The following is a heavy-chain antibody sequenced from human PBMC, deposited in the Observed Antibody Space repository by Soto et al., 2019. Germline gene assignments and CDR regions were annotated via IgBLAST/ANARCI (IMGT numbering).Heavy chain of an antibody. J-gene: IGHJ4*02. Sequence: QVQLVQSGAEVKKPGSSVKVSCKASGGTFNNYVVNWVRQAPGQGLEWMGGIIPIFATANYAHKFQCRVTITADKSTSTAYMELTSLRSEDTAVYYCAGRCDSTTCLGHFDYWGQGTLVTVAS. CDR1: GGTFNNYV. CDR3: AGRCDSTTCLGHFDY. V-gene: IGHV1-69*06. CDR2: IIPIFATA. D-gene: IGHD2-2*01.